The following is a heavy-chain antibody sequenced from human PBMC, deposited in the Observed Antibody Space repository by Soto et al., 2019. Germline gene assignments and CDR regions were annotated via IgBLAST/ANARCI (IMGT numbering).Heavy chain of an antibody. D-gene: IGHD3-22*01. Sequence: QVQLVQSGAEMQQPGASVRVSCKASGGTFSKYAFSWVRQAPGQGLEWLGGTIPMFGTPNYAQKFQGRVAISADDSTATLYMELSSLRSEDTAVYFCARPLPDRNYYSGIAVWGQGTTVTVSS. J-gene: IGHJ6*02. CDR1: GGTFSKYA. V-gene: IGHV1-69*01. CDR2: TIPMFGTP. CDR3: ARPLPDRNYYSGIAV.